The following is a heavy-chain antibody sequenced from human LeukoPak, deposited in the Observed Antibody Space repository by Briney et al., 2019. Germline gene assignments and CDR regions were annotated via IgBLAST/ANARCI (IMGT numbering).Heavy chain of an antibody. CDR1: GFSFSSYA. CDR2: ISLSGGST. CDR3: AKDRGYSGSYGAFDI. V-gene: IGHV3-23*01. Sequence: GGSLRLSCAASGFSFSSYAMSWVRQAPGKGLVWVSGISLSGGSTYYADSVKGRFTISRDNSKNTLYLQMNSLRVEDTAVYYCAKDRGYSGSYGAFDIWGQGTMVTVSS. D-gene: IGHD1-26*01. J-gene: IGHJ3*02.